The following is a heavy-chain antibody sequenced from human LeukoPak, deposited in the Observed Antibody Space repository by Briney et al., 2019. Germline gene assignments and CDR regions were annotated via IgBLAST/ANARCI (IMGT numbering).Heavy chain of an antibody. CDR1: GGSISSGGYY. CDR2: INHSGST. D-gene: IGHD3-10*01. Sequence: PSETLSLTCTVSGGSISSGGYYWSWIRQPPGKGLEWIGEINHSGSTNYNPSLKSRVTISVDTSKNQFSLKLSSVTAADTAVYYCARGLPPVGSGSGMRPYGMDVWGKGTTVTVSS. V-gene: IGHV4-39*07. J-gene: IGHJ6*04. CDR3: ARGLPPVGSGSGMRPYGMDV.